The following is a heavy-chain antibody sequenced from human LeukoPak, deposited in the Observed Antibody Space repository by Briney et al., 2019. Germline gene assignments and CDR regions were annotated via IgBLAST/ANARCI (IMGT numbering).Heavy chain of an antibody. CDR2: IYTSGST. Sequence: PSETLSLTCTVSGGSISSGTYYWSWIRQPAGKGLEWIGRIYTSGSTNYNPSLKSRVTISVDTSKNQFSLKLSSVTAADTAVYYCARDREAGVFDYWGQGTLVTVSS. CDR1: GGSISSGTYY. D-gene: IGHD6-19*01. CDR3: ARDREAGVFDY. V-gene: IGHV4-61*02. J-gene: IGHJ4*02.